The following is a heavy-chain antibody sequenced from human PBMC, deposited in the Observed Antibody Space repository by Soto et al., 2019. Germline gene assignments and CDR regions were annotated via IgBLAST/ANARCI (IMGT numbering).Heavy chain of an antibody. Sequence: GASVKVSCKASGYTFTTNDINWVRQATGQGLEWMGWMNPNSGNTGYAQKFQGRVTMTRNTSISTAYMELSSLRSEDSAVYYCARGQMHFSSHTCYELDYWGRGTLVPVSA. CDR2: MNPNSGNT. J-gene: IGHJ4*02. V-gene: IGHV1-8*01. CDR1: GYTFTTND. D-gene: IGHD2-2*01. CDR3: ARGQMHFSSHTCYELDY.